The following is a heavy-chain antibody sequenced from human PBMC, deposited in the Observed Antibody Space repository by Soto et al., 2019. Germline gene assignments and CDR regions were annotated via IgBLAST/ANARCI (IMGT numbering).Heavy chain of an antibody. V-gene: IGHV4-34*01. Sequence: SETLSLTCAVYGGSFSDYYCICSRQAPFKGREWIGEINHSGSTNYNPSLKSRVTISVDTSKNQFSLKLRSVTAADTAVYYCARDRAPRGYSSGYYYFLDSWGQGTLVTVSS. CDR2: INHSGST. CDR1: GGSFSDYY. D-gene: IGHD3-22*01. J-gene: IGHJ4*02. CDR3: ARDRAPRGYSSGYYYFLDS.